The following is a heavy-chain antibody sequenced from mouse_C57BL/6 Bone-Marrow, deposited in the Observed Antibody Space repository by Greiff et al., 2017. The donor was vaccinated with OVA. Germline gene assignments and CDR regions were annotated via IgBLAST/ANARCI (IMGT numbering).Heavy chain of an antibody. V-gene: IGHV1-64*01. Sequence: QVQLQQPGAELVKPGASVKLSCKASGSTFTSSWMHWVKQRPGQGLEWIGMIHPNSGSTNYNEKFKSKATLTVDKSSSTAYLQLSSLTSEDSAVYYCARSGDGYFLFDYWGQGTTLTVSS. CDR2: IHPNSGST. CDR3: ARSGDGYFLFDY. CDR1: GSTFTSSW. J-gene: IGHJ2*01. D-gene: IGHD2-3*01.